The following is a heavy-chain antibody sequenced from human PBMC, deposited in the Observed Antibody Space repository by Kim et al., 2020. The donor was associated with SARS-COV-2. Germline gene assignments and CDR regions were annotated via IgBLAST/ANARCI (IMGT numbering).Heavy chain of an antibody. D-gene: IGHD2-21*01. Sequence: AASMKGRFTISRDDSKTIPYLQMSGLKTEDTAVYYCTRGSRYYSYYGVDVWGQGTTVTVSS. J-gene: IGHJ6*02. CDR3: TRGSRYYSYYGVDV. V-gene: IGHV3-49*02.